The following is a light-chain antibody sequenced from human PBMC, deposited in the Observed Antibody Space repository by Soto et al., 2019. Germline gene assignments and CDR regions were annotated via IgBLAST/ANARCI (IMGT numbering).Light chain of an antibody. CDR1: NIGVKN. CDR3: QVWDSESDHVV. CDR2: DDR. J-gene: IGLJ7*01. V-gene: IGLV3-21*02. Sequence: SYELTQPPSVSVAPGQTATMTCAGNNIGVKNVHWFQQKPGQAPVLVVYDDRDRPSGIPERFSGSNSGNTATLTISRVEAGDEADYYCQVWDSESDHVVFGGGTQLTVL.